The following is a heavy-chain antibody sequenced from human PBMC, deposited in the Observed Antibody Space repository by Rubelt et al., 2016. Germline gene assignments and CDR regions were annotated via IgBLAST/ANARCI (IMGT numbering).Heavy chain of an antibody. D-gene: IGHD5-24*01. J-gene: IGHJ3*02. V-gene: IGHV1-18*01. Sequence: QVQLVQSGAEVKKPGSSVKVSCKASGGTFSSYAISWVRQAPGQGLEWMGRISAYNGHTNYAQKLQGRGTMTTDTSTSTAYMELRSPRSDDTAVYYCARRDGYNWDDAFDIWGQGTMVTVSS. CDR3: ARRDGYNWDDAFDI. CDR2: ISAYNGHT. CDR1: GGTFSSYA.